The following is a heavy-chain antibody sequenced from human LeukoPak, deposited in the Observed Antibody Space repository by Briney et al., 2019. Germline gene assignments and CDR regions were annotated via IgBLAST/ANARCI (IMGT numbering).Heavy chain of an antibody. D-gene: IGHD6-19*01. J-gene: IGHJ4*02. V-gene: IGHV3-23*01. CDR1: GFTFSNYA. CDR2: ISGSGGST. CDR3: ARGLKYSTGWYYYDY. Sequence: GGSLRLSCATSGFTFSNYAVSWVRQAPGKGLEWVSSISGSGGSTYYADSVRGRFTISRDNSKNTLYLQMNSLRAEDTAVYYCARGLKYSTGWYYYDYWGQGTLVTVSS.